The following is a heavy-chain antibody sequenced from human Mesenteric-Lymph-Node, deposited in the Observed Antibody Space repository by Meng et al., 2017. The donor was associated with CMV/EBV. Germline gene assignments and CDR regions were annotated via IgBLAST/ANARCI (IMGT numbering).Heavy chain of an antibody. Sequence: GESLKISCVASGFIFSSYTMNWVRQAPGKGLEWVANIKQDGSEKYYVDSVKGRFTISRDNAINSLYLQMSSLRAEDTAVYYCARDTPMANYYYYGMDVWGQGTTVTVSS. V-gene: IGHV3-7*01. CDR3: ARDTPMANYYYYGMDV. CDR1: GFIFSSYT. J-gene: IGHJ6*02. D-gene: IGHD5-18*01. CDR2: IKQDGSEK.